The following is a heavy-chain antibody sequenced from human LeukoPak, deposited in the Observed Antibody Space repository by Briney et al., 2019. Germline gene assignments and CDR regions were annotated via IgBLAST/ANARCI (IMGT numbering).Heavy chain of an antibody. Sequence: ASVKVSCKASGYTFTGYYMHWVRQAPGQGLGWMGWINPNSGGTNYAQKFQGRVTMTRDTPISTAYMELSRLRSDDTAVYYCARGVGSGWYEGDYWGQGTLVTVSS. CDR3: ARGVGSGWYEGDY. D-gene: IGHD6-19*01. V-gene: IGHV1-2*02. CDR1: GYTFTGYY. J-gene: IGHJ4*02. CDR2: INPNSGGT.